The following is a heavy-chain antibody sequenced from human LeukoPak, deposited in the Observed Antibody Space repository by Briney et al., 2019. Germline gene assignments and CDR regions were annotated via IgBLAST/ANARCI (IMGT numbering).Heavy chain of an antibody. CDR1: GFTFSSYA. CDR3: ARSIWFGELYSDY. J-gene: IGHJ4*02. V-gene: IGHV3-30*04. CDR2: ISNDGSKK. D-gene: IGHD3-10*01. Sequence: GGSLRLSCAASGFTFSSYAMHWVRQAPGKGLEWVAVISNDGSKKYHADSVKGRFTISRDNSKDTLYLQMNSLRAEDTAVYYCARSIWFGELYSDYWGQGTLVTVSS.